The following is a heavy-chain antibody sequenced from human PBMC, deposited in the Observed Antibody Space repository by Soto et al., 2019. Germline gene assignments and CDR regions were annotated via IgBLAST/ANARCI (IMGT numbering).Heavy chain of an antibody. CDR3: ARDGDDNWFDP. CDR2: IYYSGST. D-gene: IGHD7-27*01. Sequence: PSETLSLTCTVSGGSVSSGSYYWSWIRQPPGKGLEWIGYIYYSGSTNYNPSLKSRVTISVDTSKNQFSLKLSSVTAADTAVYYCARDGDDNWFDPWGQGTLVTVSS. J-gene: IGHJ5*02. V-gene: IGHV4-61*01. CDR1: GGSVSSGSYY.